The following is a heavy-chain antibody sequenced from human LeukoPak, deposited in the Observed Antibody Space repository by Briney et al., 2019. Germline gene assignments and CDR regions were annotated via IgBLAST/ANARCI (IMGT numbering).Heavy chain of an antibody. J-gene: IGHJ5*02. D-gene: IGHD6-13*01. CDR3: ARGRFGYSSSWYPSDP. Sequence: ASETLSLTCAVYGGSFSGYYWSWIRQPPGKGLEWIGEINHSGSTNYNPSLKSRVTISVDTSKNQFSLKLSSVTAADTAVYYCARGRFGYSSSWYPSDPWGQGTLVTVSS. CDR1: GGSFSGYY. CDR2: INHSGST. V-gene: IGHV4-34*01.